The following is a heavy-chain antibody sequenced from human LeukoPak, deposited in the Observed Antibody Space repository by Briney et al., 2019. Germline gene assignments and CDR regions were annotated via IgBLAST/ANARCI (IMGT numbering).Heavy chain of an antibody. CDR1: GGSISSYY. J-gene: IGHJ3*02. CDR3: ARVNWNYHAFDI. V-gene: IGHV4-59*01. D-gene: IGHD1-7*01. Sequence: SETLSLTCTVSGGSISSYYWSWIRQPPGKGLEWIGYIYYSGSTNYNPSLKSRVTISVDTSKNQFSLKLSSVTAADTVVYYCARVNWNYHAFDIWGQGTMVTVSS. CDR2: IYYSGST.